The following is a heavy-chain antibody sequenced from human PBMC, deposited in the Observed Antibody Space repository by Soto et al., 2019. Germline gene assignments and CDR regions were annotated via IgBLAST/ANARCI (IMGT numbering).Heavy chain of an antibody. J-gene: IGHJ4*02. Sequence: QLQLQESGSGLVKPSQTLSLTCAVSGGSISSGGYSWRWLRQPPGKGLGCIGYIYHSGRTYYNPSLKSPVTIAVDRSKNQFSLTLSSVTAADTAVYSCPRENNVLPGGYCDDWCQGTLVTFSS. CDR3: PRENNVLPGGYCDD. CDR2: IYHSGRT. CDR1: GGSISSGGYS. V-gene: IGHV4-30-2*01. D-gene: IGHD3-10*01.